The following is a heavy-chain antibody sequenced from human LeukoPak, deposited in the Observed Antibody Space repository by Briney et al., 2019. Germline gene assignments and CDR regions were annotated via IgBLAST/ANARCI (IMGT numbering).Heavy chain of an antibody. Sequence: GGSLSLSCAASGFTFSDFAMSWVRQAPGKGLEWVSGTIGSGATAFYADSVKGRFTISRDNSKNTLFLQMNSLRAEDTATYYCAKKEGSTYASWYMDARGKGTTVTVSS. CDR1: GFTFSDFA. J-gene: IGHJ6*03. CDR3: AKKEGSTYASWYMDA. V-gene: IGHV3-23*01. CDR2: TIGSGATA. D-gene: IGHD3-10*01.